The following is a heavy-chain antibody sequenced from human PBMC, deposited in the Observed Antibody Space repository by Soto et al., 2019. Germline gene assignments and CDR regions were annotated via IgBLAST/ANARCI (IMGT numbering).Heavy chain of an antibody. J-gene: IGHJ4*02. CDR3: VRDLRYCTGASCYPNFDS. D-gene: IGHD2-15*01. CDR2: ISSGSTYI. CDR1: GFTFSNYR. V-gene: IGHV3-21*01. Sequence: GGSLRLSCAASGFTFSNYRMNWVRQAPGKGLEWVSSISSGSTYIYYADSLKGRFTISRDNAKNSLYLQMNSLRVEDTAVYYCVRDLRYCTGASCYPNFDSWGQGTRVTVSS.